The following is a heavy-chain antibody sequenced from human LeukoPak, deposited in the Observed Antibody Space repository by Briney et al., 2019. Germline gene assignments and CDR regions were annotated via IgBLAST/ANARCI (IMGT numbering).Heavy chain of an antibody. J-gene: IGHJ4*02. CDR1: GGSISSTNW. D-gene: IGHD3-22*01. V-gene: IGHV4-4*02. CDR3: ARGPSERYYESSGYYYFDY. CDR2: IYHSGST. Sequence: SGTLSLTCAVSGGSISSTNWWSWVRQPPGKGLEWIAEIYHSGSTNYNPSLKSRVTISVDTSKNQFSLKVSSVTAADTAVYYCARGPSERYYESSGYYYFDYWGQGSLVTVSS.